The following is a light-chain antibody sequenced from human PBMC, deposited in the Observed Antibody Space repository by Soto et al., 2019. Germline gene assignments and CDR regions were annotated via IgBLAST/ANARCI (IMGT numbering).Light chain of an antibody. V-gene: IGKV1-39*01. CDR1: QSIPNS. Sequence: DIQLTQSPSSLSASIGDRFTITCRASQSIPNSLNWYQQKPGKAPKLLIYATSGLQSGVPSRFSGSGSGTDFTLTISSLQREDFAAYYCQQSFSSSWTFGQGTKV. CDR2: ATS. CDR3: QQSFSSSWT. J-gene: IGKJ1*01.